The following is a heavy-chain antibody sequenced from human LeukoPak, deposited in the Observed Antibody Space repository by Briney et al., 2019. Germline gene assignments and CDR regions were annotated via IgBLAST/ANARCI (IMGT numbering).Heavy chain of an antibody. CDR3: ARGASYHYDSSGYFNDAFDM. CDR2: IYYSGST. Sequence: SETLSLTCTVSGGSITSYYWSWIRQPPGKGLEWIGYIYYSGSTNYNPSLKSRVTISVDTSKNQFSLKLSSVTAADTAVYYCARGASYHYDSSGYFNDAFDMWGQGTMVTVPS. J-gene: IGHJ3*02. V-gene: IGHV4-59*01. D-gene: IGHD3-22*01. CDR1: GGSITSYY.